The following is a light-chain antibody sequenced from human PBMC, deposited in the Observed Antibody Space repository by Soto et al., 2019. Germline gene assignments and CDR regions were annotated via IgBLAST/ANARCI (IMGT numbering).Light chain of an antibody. V-gene: IGKV3-20*01. CDR1: QSVARY. J-gene: IGKJ4*01. CDR3: QQYANSRLT. Sequence: ETVLTQSPGTLSLSPWERATWYCRASQSVARYFAWYQQKPGQAPRLLIYGASTRATGIPDRFSGSGSGTDFTLTISRLEPEDFAFYYCQQYANSRLTFGGGTEVDI. CDR2: GAS.